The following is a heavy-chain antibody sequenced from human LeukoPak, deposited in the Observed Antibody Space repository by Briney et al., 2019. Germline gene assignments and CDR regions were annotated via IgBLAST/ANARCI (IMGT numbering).Heavy chain of an antibody. Sequence: PGGSLRLSCAASGFTFSSYSMNWVRQAPGKGLEWVSSISSSSSYIYYADSVKGRFTISRDSAKNSLYLQMNSLRAEDTAVYYCARDEGLLAVAGFWVSAFDIWGQGTMVTVSS. CDR1: GFTFSSYS. J-gene: IGHJ3*02. CDR3: ARDEGLLAVAGFWVSAFDI. D-gene: IGHD6-19*01. V-gene: IGHV3-21*01. CDR2: ISSSSSYI.